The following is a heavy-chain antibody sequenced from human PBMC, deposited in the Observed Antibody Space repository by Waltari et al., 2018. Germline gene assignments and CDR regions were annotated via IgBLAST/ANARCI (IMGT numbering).Heavy chain of an antibody. CDR2: IYTSGST. V-gene: IGHV4-61*02. CDR3: ARVRYSSTYFDY. J-gene: IGHJ4*02. Sequence: QVQLQESGPGLVKPSQTLSLTCTVSGGSISSGSYYWSWIRQPAGKGLEWIGRIYTSGSTNYTPSLKSRGTISVDTSKNQFSLKLSSVTAADTAVYYCARVRYSSTYFDYWGQGTLVTVSS. CDR1: GGSISSGSYY. D-gene: IGHD6-13*01.